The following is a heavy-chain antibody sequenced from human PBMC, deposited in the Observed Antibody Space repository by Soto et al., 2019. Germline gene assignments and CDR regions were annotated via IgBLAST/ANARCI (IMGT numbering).Heavy chain of an antibody. CDR1: GLIFSDVW. CDR2: IKTKPDDGTI. CDR3: TTSNLGVDF. V-gene: IGHV3-15*01. J-gene: IGHJ4*02. D-gene: IGHD7-27*01. Sequence: PGGSLRLSCAASGLIFSDVWMTWVRQAPGKGLEWVGRIKTKPDDGTIDYATSVRGRFTISRDDSKTTLFLQMTSLTPDDTGVYYCTTSNLGVDFWGPGTLVTVSS.